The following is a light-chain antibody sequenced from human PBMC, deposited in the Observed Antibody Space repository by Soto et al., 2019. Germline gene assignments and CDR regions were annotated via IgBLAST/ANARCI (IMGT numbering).Light chain of an antibody. CDR3: QQRSNWPRT. J-gene: IGKJ1*01. Sequence: EVVLTQSPATLSLSPGERATLSCRASQSVSSYLAWYQQKPGQGPRLLIYDASNRATGIPARFSGSGSGTDFTPTISTLEPEDFAVYYCQQRSNWPRTFGQGTKVEIK. V-gene: IGKV3-11*01. CDR2: DAS. CDR1: QSVSSY.